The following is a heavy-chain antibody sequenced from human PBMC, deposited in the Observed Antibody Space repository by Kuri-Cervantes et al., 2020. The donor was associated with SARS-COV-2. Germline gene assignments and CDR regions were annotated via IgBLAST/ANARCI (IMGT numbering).Heavy chain of an antibody. D-gene: IGHD6-19*01. CDR2: IYYSGST. V-gene: IGHV4-59*01. CDR3: ARASGWYSIDY. J-gene: IGHJ4*02. CDR1: GGSFSGYY. Sequence: GSLRLSCAVYGGSFSGYYWSWIRQPPGKGLEWIGYIYYSGSTNYNPSLKSRVTISVDTSKNQFSLKLSSVTAADTAVYYCARASGWYSIDYWGQGTLVTVSS.